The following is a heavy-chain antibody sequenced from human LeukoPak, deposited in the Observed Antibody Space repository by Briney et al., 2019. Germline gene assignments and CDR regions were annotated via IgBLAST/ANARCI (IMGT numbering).Heavy chain of an antibody. V-gene: IGHV3-30*03. Sequence: GGSLRLSCAASGFTFSTYSMNWVRQAPGKGLEWVAVISYDGSNKYYADSVKGRFTISRDNSKNTLYLQMNSLRAEDTAVYYCARQQQVIIRYFDYWGQGTLVTVSS. CDR2: ISYDGSNK. D-gene: IGHD3-3*01. CDR1: GFTFSTYS. CDR3: ARQQQVIIRYFDY. J-gene: IGHJ4*02.